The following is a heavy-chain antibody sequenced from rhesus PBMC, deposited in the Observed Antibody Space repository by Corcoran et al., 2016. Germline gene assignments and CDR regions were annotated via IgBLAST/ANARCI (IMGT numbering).Heavy chain of an antibody. CDR1: VGSFSSNH. J-gene: IGHJ5-2*02. V-gene: IGHV4S11*01. D-gene: IGHD6-37*01. CDR3: ARSYSGGWKLDV. CDR2: INGSGSNT. Sequence: QVHLQESGPGLVKPLETLSLTCAFSVGSFSSNHWSWIRHPLGKELEWLGYINGSGSNTNYNPPLKSRVTLSVDKSKNQLSLKLTSVTAADTAVYFCARSYSGGWKLDVWGRGVLVTVSS.